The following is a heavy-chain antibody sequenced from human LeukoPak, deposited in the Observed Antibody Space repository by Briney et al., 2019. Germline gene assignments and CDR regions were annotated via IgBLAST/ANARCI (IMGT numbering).Heavy chain of an antibody. CDR1: GYTFTGYG. D-gene: IGHD6-13*01. V-gene: IGHV1-18*01. CDR2: ISSLNGDT. Sequence: ASVKVSCKTSGYTFTGYGISWVRQAPGQGLEWMAWISSLNGDTKYAQKSQGRVTVTTDRSTSTAYMELRSLRSDDTAVYSCARGWDSSSLDRYNWFDPWGQGTLVTVSS. J-gene: IGHJ5*02. CDR3: ARGWDSSSLDRYNWFDP.